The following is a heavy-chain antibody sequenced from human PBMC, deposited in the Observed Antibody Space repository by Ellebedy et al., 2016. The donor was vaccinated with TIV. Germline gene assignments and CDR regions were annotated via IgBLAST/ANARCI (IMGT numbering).Heavy chain of an antibody. Sequence: GESLKIPCAASGFTLSSNYLSSVLQAPRKGLEWVSVIYSGCSTYSAASVKGRFTISRDNSKNTMYLQMNSRRAVEPAVYYCARLWSDRVVYDFWSGYYPYYFDDWGQGTLVTVSS. CDR1: GFTLSSNY. D-gene: IGHD3-3*01. J-gene: IGHJ4*02. CDR3: ARLWSDRVVYDFWSGYYPYYFDD. V-gene: IGHV3-66*04. CDR2: IYSGCST.